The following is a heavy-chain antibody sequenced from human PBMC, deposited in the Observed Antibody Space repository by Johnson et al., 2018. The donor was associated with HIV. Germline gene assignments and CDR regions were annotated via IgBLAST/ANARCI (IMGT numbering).Heavy chain of an antibody. CDR3: AKDLGESDKEEWPSDYYDFGRDFTGQVPRAVVGAFDI. CDR2: ISYDGSNR. J-gene: IGHJ3*02. D-gene: IGHD3-3*01. Sequence: QVQLVESGGGVVQPGRSLRLSCAASGFTFSNYALHWVRQTPGKGLEWVAVISYDGSNRYYADSVKGRFTISRDNAKNSLYLQMNSLIAEDTAEYYCAKDLGESDKEEWPSDYYDFGRDFTGQVPRAVVGAFDIWGQGTMVTVSS. CDR1: GFTFSNYA. V-gene: IGHV3-30*04.